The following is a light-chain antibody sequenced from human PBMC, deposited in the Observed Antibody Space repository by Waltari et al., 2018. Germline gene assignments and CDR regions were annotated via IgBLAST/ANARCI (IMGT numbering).Light chain of an antibody. J-gene: IGLJ2*01. Sequence: ALTPPPSAAGSPAQSVTISCIGTSSHVGGYNYVSWYQQHPGKAPKLMIYEVSKRPSGVPDRFSGSKSGNTASLAVSGLQPEDEADYYCSSYAGSIFVVFGGGTKLTVL. CDR2: EVS. CDR1: SSHVGGYNY. V-gene: IGLV2-8*01. CDR3: SSYAGSIFVV.